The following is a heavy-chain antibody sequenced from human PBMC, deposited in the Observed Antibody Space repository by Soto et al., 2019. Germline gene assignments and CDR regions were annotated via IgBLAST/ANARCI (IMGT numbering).Heavy chain of an antibody. CDR3: SIAQDIVVVPAAISTFDY. J-gene: IGHJ4*02. V-gene: IGHV4-34*01. CDR2: INHSGST. CDR1: GGSFSGYY. D-gene: IGHD2-2*01. Sequence: QVQLQQWGAGLLKPSETLSLTCAVYGGSFSGYYWSWIRQPPGKGLEWIGEINHSGSTNYNPSLKSRGTISVDTSKNQFSLKLSSVPAADTAVYYCSIAQDIVVVPAAISTFDYWGQGTLVTVSS.